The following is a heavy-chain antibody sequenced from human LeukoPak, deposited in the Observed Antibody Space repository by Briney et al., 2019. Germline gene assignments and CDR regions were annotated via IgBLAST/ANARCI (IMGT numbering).Heavy chain of an antibody. D-gene: IGHD4-17*01. CDR1: GDSVSSGSYY. Sequence: SETLSLTCTVSGDSVSSGSYYWSWVRQPPGKGLEWIGYIHYRGSTTYNPSLKSRATISVDTSKNQFSLKLSSVTAADTAVYYCARGFAYGDTGSFDYWGQGTLVTVSS. J-gene: IGHJ4*02. V-gene: IGHV4-61*01. CDR2: IHYRGST. CDR3: ARGFAYGDTGSFDY.